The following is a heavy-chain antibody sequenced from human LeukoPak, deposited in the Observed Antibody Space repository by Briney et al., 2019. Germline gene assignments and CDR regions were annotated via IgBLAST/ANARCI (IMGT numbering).Heavy chain of an antibody. Sequence: HPGGSLRPSCAASGFTFNSYWLHWVRQAPGKGLVWVSRIDEDGKTIDYADSVKGRFTISRDNAKDTLYLQMSSLRDEDTAVYYCVSDLCGGDDQWGRGTLVTVSS. CDR3: VSDLCGGDDQ. J-gene: IGHJ5*02. CDR2: IDEDGKTI. D-gene: IGHD3-3*01. CDR1: GFTFNSYW. V-gene: IGHV3-74*01.